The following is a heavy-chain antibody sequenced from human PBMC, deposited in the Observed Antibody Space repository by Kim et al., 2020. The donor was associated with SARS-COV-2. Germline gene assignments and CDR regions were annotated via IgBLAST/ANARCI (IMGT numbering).Heavy chain of an antibody. D-gene: IGHD1-7*01. J-gene: IGHJ6*02. CDR2: INPNSGGT. CDR3: ARDQVDWNYVGYYYYGMDV. Sequence: ASVKVSCKASGYTFTGYYMHWVRQAPGQGLEWMGWINPNSGGTNYAQKFQGWVTMTRDTSISTAYMELSRLRSDDTAVYYCARDQVDWNYVGYYYYGMDVWGQGTTVTVSS. V-gene: IGHV1-2*04. CDR1: GYTFTGYY.